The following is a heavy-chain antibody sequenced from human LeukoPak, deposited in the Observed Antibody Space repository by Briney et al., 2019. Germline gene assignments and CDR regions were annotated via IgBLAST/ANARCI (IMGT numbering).Heavy chain of an antibody. V-gene: IGHV4-39*07. CDR3: ARDLGEGYYDRGWFDP. Sequence: SETLPLTCAVSGGSISSSSYYWGWIRQPPGKGLEWIGSIYYSGSTYYNPSLKSRVTISVDTSKNQFSLKLSSVTAADTAVYYCARDLGEGYYDRGWFDPWGQGTLVTVSS. D-gene: IGHD3-22*01. J-gene: IGHJ5*02. CDR2: IYYSGST. CDR1: GGSISSSSYY.